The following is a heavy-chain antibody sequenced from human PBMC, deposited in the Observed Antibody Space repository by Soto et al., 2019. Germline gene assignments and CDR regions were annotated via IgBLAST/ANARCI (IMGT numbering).Heavy chain of an antibody. CDR1: GFTFGSYG. CDR2: ISSSSSTI. Sequence: EVQLVESGGGLVQPGGSLRLSCAASGFTFGSYGMNWVRQAPGKGRKGVSYISSSSSTIYYADSVKGRFTISRDNAKNSLYLQMNSLRDEDTVVYSCTRGDWGGDYWGQGTLVTVSS. D-gene: IGHD7-27*01. V-gene: IGHV3-48*02. CDR3: TRGDWGGDY. J-gene: IGHJ4*02.